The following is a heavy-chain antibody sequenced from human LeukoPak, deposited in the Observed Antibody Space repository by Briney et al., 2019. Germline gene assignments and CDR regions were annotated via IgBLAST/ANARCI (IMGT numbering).Heavy chain of an antibody. Sequence: ASVKVSCKASGYTFTSYAMNWVRQAPGQGLEWMGWINTNTGNPTYAQGFTGRFVFSLDTSVSTAYLQISSLKAEDTAVYYCARDSFPEGYCSSTSCYLTNWFDPWGQGTLVTVSS. V-gene: IGHV7-4-1*02. CDR3: ARDSFPEGYCSSTSCYLTNWFDP. CDR2: INTNTGNP. D-gene: IGHD2-2*01. J-gene: IGHJ5*02. CDR1: GYTFTSYA.